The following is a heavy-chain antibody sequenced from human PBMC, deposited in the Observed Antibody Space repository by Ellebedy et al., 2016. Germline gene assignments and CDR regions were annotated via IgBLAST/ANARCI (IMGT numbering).Heavy chain of an antibody. CDR2: ISAYNGNT. D-gene: IGHD2-2*01. CDR1: GYTFSNYG. Sequence: ASVKVSXKASGYTFSNYGITWVRQAPGQGLEWMGWISAYNGNTNYAQKFQGWVTMTRDTSISTAYMELSRLRSDDTAVYYCARELVVPGLNYYYYGMDVWGQGTTVTVSS. CDR3: ARELVVPGLNYYYYGMDV. V-gene: IGHV1-18*01. J-gene: IGHJ6*02.